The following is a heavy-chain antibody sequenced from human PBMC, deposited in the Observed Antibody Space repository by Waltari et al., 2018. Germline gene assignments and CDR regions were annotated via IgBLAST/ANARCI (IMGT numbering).Heavy chain of an antibody. Sequence: EVQLLESGGGLVQPGGSLRLSCAASGFTFSSYAMSWVRQAPGTGLEWVSAISGSGGSTYYADSVKGRFTISRDNSKNALYLQMNSLRAEDTAVYYCAKDRLLAASGYYGSGSYYNRFGYFDYWGQGTLVTVSS. J-gene: IGHJ4*02. CDR3: AKDRLLAASGYYGSGSYYNRFGYFDY. CDR2: ISGSGGST. CDR1: GFTFSSYA. D-gene: IGHD3-10*01. V-gene: IGHV3-23*01.